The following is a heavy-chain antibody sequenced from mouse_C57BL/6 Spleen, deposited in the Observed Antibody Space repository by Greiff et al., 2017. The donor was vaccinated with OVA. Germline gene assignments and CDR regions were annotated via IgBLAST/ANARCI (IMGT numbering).Heavy chain of an antibody. CDR3: ATRGGRKVYYAMDY. D-gene: IGHD3-3*01. J-gene: IGHJ4*01. CDR2: IYPGDGDT. CDR1: GYAFSSSW. V-gene: IGHV1-82*01. Sequence: QVQLQQSGPELVKPGASVKISCKASGYAFSSSWMNWVKQRPGKGLEWIGRIYPGDGDTNYNGKFKGKATLTADKSSSTAYMQLSSLTSEDSAVYFCATRGGRKVYYAMDYWGQGTSVTVSS.